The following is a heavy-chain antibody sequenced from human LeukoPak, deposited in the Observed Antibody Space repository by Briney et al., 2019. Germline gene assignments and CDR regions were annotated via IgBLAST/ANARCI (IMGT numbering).Heavy chain of an antibody. CDR2: IYYSGST. Sequence: PSETLSLTCTVSGGPISSNSYYWGWIRQPPGKGLEWIGSIYYSGSTYYNPSLKSRVTISVDTSKNQFSLKLSSVTAADTAVYYCAGRPDYYDSSYYYQEGDYWGQGTLVTVSS. V-gene: IGHV4-39*01. CDR3: AGRPDYYDSSYYYQEGDY. J-gene: IGHJ4*02. CDR1: GGPISSNSYY. D-gene: IGHD3-22*01.